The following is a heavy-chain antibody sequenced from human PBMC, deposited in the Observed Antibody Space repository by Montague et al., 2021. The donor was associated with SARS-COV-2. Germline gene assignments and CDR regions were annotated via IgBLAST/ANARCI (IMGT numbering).Heavy chain of an antibody. CDR3: ARDSYGSGTYYYYYGMDV. V-gene: IGHV3-7*01. CDR1: GFTFSSYW. D-gene: IGHD3-10*01. Sequence: SLRPSCAASGFTFSSYWMSWVRQAPGKGLEWVANIKQDGSEKYYVDSVKGRFTISRDNAKNSLYLQMNSLRAEDTAVYYCARDSYGSGTYYYYYGMDVWGQGTTVTVSS. J-gene: IGHJ6*02. CDR2: IKQDGSEK.